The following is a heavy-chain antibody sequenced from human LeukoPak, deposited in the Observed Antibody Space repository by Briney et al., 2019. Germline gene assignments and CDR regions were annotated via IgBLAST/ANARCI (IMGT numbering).Heavy chain of an antibody. D-gene: IGHD4/OR15-4a*01. V-gene: IGHV3-7*01. CDR1: GVILSPYW. Sequence: GGSLRLSCGTSGVILSPYWMSWVRQAPGKGLEWVANIKQDGSEKNYVDSVKGRFTISRDNANNLVFLQMNNVRVEDTALYFCTRISHSASWFFDLWGRGTLVTVSS. CDR2: IKQDGSEK. J-gene: IGHJ2*01. CDR3: TRISHSASWFFDL.